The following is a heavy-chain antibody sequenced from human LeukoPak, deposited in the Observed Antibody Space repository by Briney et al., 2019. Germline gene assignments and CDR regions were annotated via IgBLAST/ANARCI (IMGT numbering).Heavy chain of an antibody. Sequence: SETLSLTCTVSGGSISSYYWSGIRQPPGKGLEWIGYIYYSGSTNYNPSLKSRVTISVDTSKNQFSLKLSSVTAADTAVYYCARGRGIAAAGPTEYFQHWGQGTLVTVSS. CDR2: IYYSGST. D-gene: IGHD6-13*01. V-gene: IGHV4-59*01. CDR1: GGSISSYY. J-gene: IGHJ1*01. CDR3: ARGRGIAAAGPTEYFQH.